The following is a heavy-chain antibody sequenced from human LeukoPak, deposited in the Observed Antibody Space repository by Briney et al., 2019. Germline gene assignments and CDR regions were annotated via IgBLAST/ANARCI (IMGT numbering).Heavy chain of an antibody. Sequence: PSETLSLTCTVSGGSISSSSYYWGWIRQPPGKGLEWIWTIDYSGNTYYNPSLKSRVIISIDTSKNQFSLKLSSVTAADTAVYYCARRGYSSGWYYFDYWGQGTLVTVSS. V-gene: IGHV4-39*01. CDR1: GGSISSSSYY. J-gene: IGHJ4*02. D-gene: IGHD6-19*01. CDR3: ARRGYSSGWYYFDY. CDR2: IDYSGNT.